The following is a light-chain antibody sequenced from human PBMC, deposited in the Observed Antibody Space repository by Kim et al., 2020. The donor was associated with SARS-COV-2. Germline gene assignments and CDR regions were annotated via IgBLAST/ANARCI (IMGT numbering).Light chain of an antibody. Sequence: QSALTQPASVSGSPGQWITISCIGTSSDVGRYNLVSWYQQHPGKVPKLMIYEVNKRPSGISNRFSWSKSGNTASLTISGLQAEDGAYYYCSSYAGSEKGVFSRGTQLAVL. CDR3: SSYAGSEKGV. V-gene: IGLV2-23*02. CDR1: SSDVGRYNL. CDR2: EVN. J-gene: IGLJ3*02.